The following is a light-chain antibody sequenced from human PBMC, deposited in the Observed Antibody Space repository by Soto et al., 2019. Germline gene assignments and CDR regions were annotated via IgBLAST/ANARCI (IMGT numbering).Light chain of an antibody. CDR3: QQYHSYWT. Sequence: QMTQSPSTLSACVGGRCTITFRASQNIRSRLSWFQQKPGKAPXXLIYDASSLESGVPQRFSGSGSGTEFTLTISSMKTDDFSTDDCQQYHSYWTFGQGTKVDIK. V-gene: IGKV1-5*01. J-gene: IGKJ1*01. CDR1: QNIRSR. CDR2: DAS.